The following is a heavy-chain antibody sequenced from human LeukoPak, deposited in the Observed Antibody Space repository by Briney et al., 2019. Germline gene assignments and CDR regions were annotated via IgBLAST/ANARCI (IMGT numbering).Heavy chain of an antibody. D-gene: IGHD2-21*01. V-gene: IGHV3-7*03. CDR3: AKDRVPDGLYSIDY. J-gene: IGHJ4*02. CDR2: IKQDGSEK. CDR1: GFTFSSYW. Sequence: GSLRLSCAASGFTFSSYWMSWVRQAPGKGLEWVANIKQDGSEKYYVDSVKGRFTISRDNAKNSLYLQMNSLRAEDTATYYCAKDRVPDGLYSIDYWGQGTVVIVSS.